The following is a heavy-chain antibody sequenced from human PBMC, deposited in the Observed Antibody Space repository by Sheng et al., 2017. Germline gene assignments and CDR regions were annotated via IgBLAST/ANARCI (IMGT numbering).Heavy chain of an antibody. CDR3: ARRREGELPDFDY. CDR2: INHSGST. D-gene: IGHD2-15*01. V-gene: IGHV4-34*01. J-gene: IGHJ4*02. Sequence: QVQLQQWGAGLLKPSETLSLTCAVYGGSFSGYYWSWIRQPPGKGLEWIGEINHSGSTNYNPSLKSRVTISVDTSKNQFSLKLSSVTAADTAVYYCARRREGELPDFDYWGQGTLVTVSS. CDR1: GGSFSGYY.